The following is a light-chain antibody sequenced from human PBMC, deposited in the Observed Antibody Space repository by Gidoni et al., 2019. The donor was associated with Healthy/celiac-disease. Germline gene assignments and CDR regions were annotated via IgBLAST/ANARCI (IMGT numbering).Light chain of an antibody. CDR1: QGISSY. V-gene: IGKV1-9*01. CDR3: QQLTL. J-gene: IGKJ3*01. Sequence: DIQLTQSPSFLSASVGERVTITCRASQGISSYLAWYQQKPGKAPKLLIYAASTLQSGVPSRFSGSGSGKEFTLTISSLQPEDFETYYCQQLTLFGPGTKVDIK. CDR2: AAS.